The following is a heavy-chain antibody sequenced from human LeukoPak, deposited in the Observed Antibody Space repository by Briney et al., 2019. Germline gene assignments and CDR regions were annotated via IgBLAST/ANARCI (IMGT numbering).Heavy chain of an antibody. CDR1: GYIFTNYW. D-gene: IGHD4-17*01. Sequence: GESLKISCKASGYIFTNYWIGWVCQMPGKGLEWMGIIYPGDSDTRYTPSFRGQVTISADKSITTAYLQWSSLKASDTAMYYCARRGDYGVRYDYWGQGTLVTVSS. J-gene: IGHJ4*02. V-gene: IGHV5-51*01. CDR3: ARRGDYGVRYDY. CDR2: IYPGDSDT.